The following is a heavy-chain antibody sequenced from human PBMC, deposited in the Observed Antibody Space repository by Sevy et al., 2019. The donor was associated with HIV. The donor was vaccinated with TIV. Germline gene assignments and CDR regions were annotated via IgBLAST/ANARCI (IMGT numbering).Heavy chain of an antibody. J-gene: IGHJ3*01. Sequence: SETLSLTCTVSGGSITSSAYLWGWIRQTPAKGLEWIGNIYHGGNTYYNPSLKSRVTISIDTSKNQFSLRLSSVTAADTAVYHCARYIQQWVDGFDVWGQGTMVTVSS. V-gene: IGHV4-39*01. CDR2: IYHGGNT. CDR3: ARYIQQWVDGFDV. CDR1: GGSITSSAYL. D-gene: IGHD6-19*01.